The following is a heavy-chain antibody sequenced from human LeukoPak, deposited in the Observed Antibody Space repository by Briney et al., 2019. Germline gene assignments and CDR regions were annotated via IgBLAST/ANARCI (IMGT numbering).Heavy chain of an antibody. CDR2: IYYSGST. CDR1: GGSFSGCY. J-gene: IGHJ6*03. D-gene: IGHD2-15*01. Sequence: SETLSLTCAVYGGSFSGCYWSWIRQPPGKGLEWIGYIYYSGSTNYNPSLKSRVTISVDTSKNQFSLKLSSVTAADTAVYYCASGAVYCSGGSCWPYYYYMDVWGKGTTVTVSS. V-gene: IGHV4-59*01. CDR3: ASGAVYCSGGSCWPYYYYMDV.